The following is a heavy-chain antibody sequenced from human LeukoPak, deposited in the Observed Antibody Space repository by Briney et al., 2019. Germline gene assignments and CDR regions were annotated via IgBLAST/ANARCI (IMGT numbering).Heavy chain of an antibody. V-gene: IGHV3-15*01. D-gene: IGHD2-2*01. CDR2: IKSKTDGSTR. CDR3: TTTSYCSSSSCYYYYMDV. J-gene: IGHJ6*03. Sequence: GGSLRLSCAASGFTFSNAWMSWVRQAPGKGLEWVGRIKSKTDGSTRDYAAPVKGRFTISRDDSKTTLYLQMNSLKTEDTAVYYCTTTSYCSSSSCYYYYMDVWGKGTTVTVSS. CDR1: GFTFSNAW.